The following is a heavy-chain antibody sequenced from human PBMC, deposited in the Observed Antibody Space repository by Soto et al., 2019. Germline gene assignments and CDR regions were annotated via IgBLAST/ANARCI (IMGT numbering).Heavy chain of an antibody. CDR3: GAGDQYYVRGV. V-gene: IGHV3-30*03. CDR1: GITISNYC. CDR2: ISYDGSNK. J-gene: IGHJ6*02. Sequence: QVQLVESVGGVVQPGRSLRVSCEASGITISNYCMYWVRQAPGKGLEWVAAISYDGSNKHYSDSVKGRITISRDNSKNTLFLQMNRLRDEDTAGYYCGAGDQYYVRGVGGQGTTVAVSS. D-gene: IGHD2-2*01.